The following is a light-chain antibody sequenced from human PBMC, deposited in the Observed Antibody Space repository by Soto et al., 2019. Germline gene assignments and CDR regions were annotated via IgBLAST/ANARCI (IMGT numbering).Light chain of an antibody. CDR1: SSNIGNHY. J-gene: IGLJ2*01. Sequence: QSVLTQPPSVSAAPGQKVTISCSGYSSNIGNHYVSWYQQFPGTAPKLLIYENNKRPSGIPDRFSGSKSSMSATLGITGLQTGDEADYYCGAWDFSQSAVVFGGGTKLTVL. V-gene: IGLV1-51*02. CDR3: GAWDFSQSAVV. CDR2: ENN.